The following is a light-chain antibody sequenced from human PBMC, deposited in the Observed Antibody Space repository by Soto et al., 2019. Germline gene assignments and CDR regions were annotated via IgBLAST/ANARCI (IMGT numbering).Light chain of an antibody. V-gene: IGKV1-27*01. CDR1: QGITDF. CDR3: HKYNSALFA. Sequence: DIQMTQSPSSLSASIGDRVTITCRASQGITDFLAWYQQKPGKVPKLLIYAASTLQSGVPSRFSGSGSGTDFTLTISSLQPEDVATYYCHKYNSALFAFGPGTKVDIK. J-gene: IGKJ3*01. CDR2: AAS.